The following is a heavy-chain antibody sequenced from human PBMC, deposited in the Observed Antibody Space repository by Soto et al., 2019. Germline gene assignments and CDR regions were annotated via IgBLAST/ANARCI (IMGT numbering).Heavy chain of an antibody. J-gene: IGHJ4*02. D-gene: IGHD3-10*01. V-gene: IGHV1-69*02. CDR1: GGTLSSYT. Sequence: SVKVSCKASGGTLSSYTISWVRQAPGQGLEWMGRIIPVLGIANYAQKFQDRVTITADKSTNTAYMELSSLRSEDTAVYYCASVYDYYGSGSYDYFDYWGQGTLVTVSS. CDR3: ASVYDYYGSGSYDYFDY. CDR2: IIPVLGIA.